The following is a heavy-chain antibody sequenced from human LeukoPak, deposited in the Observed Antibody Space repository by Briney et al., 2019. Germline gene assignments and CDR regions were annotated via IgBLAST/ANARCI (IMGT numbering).Heavy chain of an antibody. CDR3: AKESGSYPIRNALDY. V-gene: IGHV3-23*01. Sequence: GGSLRLSCAASGFTFRSHAMTWVRQAPGKGLEWVSGISNGGGSTYYADSVKGHFTISRDNSKNTLYLQLNSLRAEDTAVYYFAKESGSYPIRNALDYWGQGTLATVSS. D-gene: IGHD1-26*01. J-gene: IGHJ4*02. CDR2: ISNGGGST. CDR1: GFTFRSHA.